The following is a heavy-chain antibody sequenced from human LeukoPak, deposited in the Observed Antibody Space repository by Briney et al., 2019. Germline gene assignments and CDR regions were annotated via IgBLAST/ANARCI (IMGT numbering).Heavy chain of an antibody. Sequence: PGRSLRLSCAASGFTFDDYAMHWVRQAPGKGLEWVSGISWNSGSIGYADSVEGRFTISRDNAKNSLYLQMNSLRAEDTAVYYCARDRASYNWFDPWGQGTLVTVSS. CDR1: GFTFDDYA. J-gene: IGHJ5*02. CDR3: ARDRASYNWFDP. CDR2: ISWNSGSI. V-gene: IGHV3-9*01.